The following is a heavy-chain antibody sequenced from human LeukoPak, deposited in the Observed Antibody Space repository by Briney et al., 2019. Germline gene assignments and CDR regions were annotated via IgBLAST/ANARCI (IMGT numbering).Heavy chain of an antibody. D-gene: IGHD4/OR15-4a*01. CDR3: ARAGDYGANWYFDL. CDR2: IYYSGST. V-gene: IGHV4-59*01. J-gene: IGHJ2*01. Sequence: SETLSLTXTVSGGSISSYYWSWIRQPPGKGLEWIGYIYYSGSTNYNPSLKSRVTMSVDTSKNQFSLKLSSVTAADTAVYYCARAGDYGANWYFDLWGRGTLVTVSS. CDR1: GGSISSYY.